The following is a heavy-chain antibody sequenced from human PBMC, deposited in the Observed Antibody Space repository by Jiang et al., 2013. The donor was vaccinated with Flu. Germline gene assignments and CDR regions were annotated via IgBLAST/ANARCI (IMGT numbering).Heavy chain of an antibody. CDR1: GFTFDDYA. CDR2: ISWNSADI. D-gene: IGHD3-10*01. Sequence: QLLESGGDLVQPGRSLRLSCAASGFTFDDYAMHWVRQVPGKGLEWVSYISWNSADIDYADSVKGRFTISRDNAKNSLYLQMNSLRPEDTALYYCAKVEWFGDSYYFDYWGQGTLVTVSS. CDR3: AKVEWFGDSYYFDY. V-gene: IGHV3-9*01. J-gene: IGHJ4*02.